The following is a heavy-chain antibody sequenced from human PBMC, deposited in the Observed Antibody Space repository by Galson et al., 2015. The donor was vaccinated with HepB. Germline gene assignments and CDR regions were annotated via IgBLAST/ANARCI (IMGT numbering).Heavy chain of an antibody. J-gene: IGHJ4*02. CDR1: GGSISSGGYY. V-gene: IGHV4-31*03. D-gene: IGHD5-24*01. CDR2: VYHTGST. Sequence: TLSLTCTVSGGSISSGGYYWSWIRQHPGKAPEWIGFVYHTGSTSSNPSLKSRVSMSVDTSENKFSLRLESVTAADTAVYYCARLYGWLHDYWGRGTLVTVSS. CDR3: ARLYGWLHDY.